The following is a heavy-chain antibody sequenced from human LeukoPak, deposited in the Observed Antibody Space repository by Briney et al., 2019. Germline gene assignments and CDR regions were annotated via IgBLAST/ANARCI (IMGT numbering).Heavy chain of an antibody. Sequence: PSETLALTCAVDGGSFSGYYWSWIRHPPGKGLEWIGEINHSGSTNYNPSLKSRVTISLDTSKNQSSMKLSSVTAADPAVYYCARAPSGSSLPYSFDYWGQGTLVTVSS. V-gene: IGHV4-34*01. CDR1: GGSFSGYY. J-gene: IGHJ4*02. CDR3: ARAPSGSSLPYSFDY. D-gene: IGHD6-13*01. CDR2: INHSGST.